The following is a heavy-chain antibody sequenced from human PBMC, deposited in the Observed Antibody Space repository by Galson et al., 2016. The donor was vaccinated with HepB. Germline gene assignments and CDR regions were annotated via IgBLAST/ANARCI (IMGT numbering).Heavy chain of an antibody. CDR2: ISASGGET. D-gene: IGHD1-1*01. CDR1: GFIFDNYA. J-gene: IGHJ4*02. V-gene: IGHV3-23*01. Sequence: SLRLSCAVTGFIFDNYAMSWVRQRPGKGLEWVSGISASGGETYYAVSVKGRFTISRDNSRKTVSLQMDSLTGDDTAIYYCAKGGKSDYWGQGSLVTVSS. CDR3: AKGGKSDY.